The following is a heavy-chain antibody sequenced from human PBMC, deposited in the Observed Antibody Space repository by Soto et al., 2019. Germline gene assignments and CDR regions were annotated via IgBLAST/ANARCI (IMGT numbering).Heavy chain of an antibody. V-gene: IGHV4-31*03. J-gene: IGHJ6*02. Sequence: QVQLQESGPGLVKPSQTLSLTCTVSGGSISSSGYYWNWIRQYPGKGLEWIGYLYYRGNTHYNASLKSRVTISVDTSRNQFSLKLSSVTAADTAGYYCARDVAAGGVYYDAMDVWGQGTTVTVSS. D-gene: IGHD6-13*01. CDR3: ARDVAAGGVYYDAMDV. CDR2: LYYRGNT. CDR1: GGSISSSGYY.